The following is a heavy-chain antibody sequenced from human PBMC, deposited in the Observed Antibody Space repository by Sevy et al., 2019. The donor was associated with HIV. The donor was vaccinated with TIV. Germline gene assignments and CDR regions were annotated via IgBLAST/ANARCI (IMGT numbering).Heavy chain of an antibody. D-gene: IGHD6-13*01. J-gene: IGHJ4*02. CDR1: GFSFSSYS. V-gene: IGHV3-21*01. CDR2: IVSSNSYI. CDR3: ARSYSSSWYILYYFEY. Sequence: GGSLRLSCAASGFSFSSYSVSWVRQAPGKGLEWVASIVSSNSYIYYADSVKGRFTISGDNAKNSLFLHMNTLRAEDTAVYYCARSYSSSWYILYYFEYWGQGTPVTVSS.